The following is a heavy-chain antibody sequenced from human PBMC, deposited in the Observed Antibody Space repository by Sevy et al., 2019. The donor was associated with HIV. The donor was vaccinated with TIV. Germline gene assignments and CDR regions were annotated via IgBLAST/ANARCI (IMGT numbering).Heavy chain of an antibody. CDR3: ARGDLYSGYDLFDY. V-gene: IGHV7-4-1*02. CDR1: GYTFTSYA. Sequence: ASVKVSCKASGYTFTSYAMNWVRQAPGQGLEWMGWINTNTGNPTYAQGFTGRFVFSLDTSVSTTYLQISSLKAEDTAVYYCARGDLYSGYDLFDYWGQGTLVTVSS. J-gene: IGHJ4*02. CDR2: INTNTGNP. D-gene: IGHD5-12*01.